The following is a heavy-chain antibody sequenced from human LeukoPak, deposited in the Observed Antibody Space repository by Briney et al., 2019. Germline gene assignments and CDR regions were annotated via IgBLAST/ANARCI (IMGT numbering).Heavy chain of an antibody. CDR2: ITPIFGTA. CDR1: GGTFSSYA. Sequence: ASVKVSCKASGGTFSSYAISWVRQAPGQGLEWMGGITPIFGTANYAQKFQGRVTITADKSTGTAYVELSSLRSEDTAVYYCARVYRPGGFDYWGQGTLVTVSS. V-gene: IGHV1-69*06. J-gene: IGHJ4*02. CDR3: ARVYRPGGFDY. D-gene: IGHD1-26*01.